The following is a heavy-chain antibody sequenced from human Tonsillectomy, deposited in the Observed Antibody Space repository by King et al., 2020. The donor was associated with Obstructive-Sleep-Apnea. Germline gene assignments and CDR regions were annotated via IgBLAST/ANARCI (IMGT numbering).Heavy chain of an antibody. CDR2: VDWDDDK. J-gene: IGHJ6*02. Sequence: TLKESGPALVKSTQTLTLTCTFSGVSLSSSGMCVSWLRQPPGKALEWLARVDWDDDKYYSTSLKTRLTISKDTSKNQVVLTMTNMDPVYTATYDCARTTRKSGPTGNYYPMDVWGQGTTVTVSS. D-gene: IGHD1-14*01. V-gene: IGHV2-70*11. CDR3: ARTTRKSGPTGNYYPMDV. CDR1: GVSLSSSGMC.